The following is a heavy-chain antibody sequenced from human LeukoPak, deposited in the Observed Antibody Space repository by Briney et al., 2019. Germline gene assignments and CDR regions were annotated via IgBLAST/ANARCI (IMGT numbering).Heavy chain of an antibody. CDR2: IKQDGSEK. Sequence: GGSLRLSCAASGFTFSIYWMSWVRQAPGKGLEWVANIKQDGSEKYYVDSVKGRFTISRDNAKNSLYLQMNSLRAEDTAVYYCARDPEVWSLFDYWGQGTLVTVSS. CDR3: ARDPEVWSLFDY. D-gene: IGHD1-26*01. V-gene: IGHV3-7*01. CDR1: GFTFSIYW. J-gene: IGHJ4*02.